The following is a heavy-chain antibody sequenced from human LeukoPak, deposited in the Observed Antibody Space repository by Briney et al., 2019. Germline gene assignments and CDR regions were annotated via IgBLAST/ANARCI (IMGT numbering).Heavy chain of an antibody. CDR3: ATDFYNST. D-gene: IGHD3-22*01. Sequence: GGSLRLSCATSGFSFSNAWMNWVRQAPGKGLEWVGRIRSNSDGGTIDYAAPVKGRFTLSRDDSKTTLYLQMNSLQTEDTAVYYCATDFYNSTWGQGTLVTVSS. J-gene: IGHJ5*02. V-gene: IGHV3-15*07. CDR2: IRSNSDGGTI. CDR1: GFSFSNAW.